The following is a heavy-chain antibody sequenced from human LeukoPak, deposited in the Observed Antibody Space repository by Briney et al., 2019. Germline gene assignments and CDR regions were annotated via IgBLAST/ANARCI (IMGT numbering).Heavy chain of an antibody. Sequence: ASVKVSCKASGYIFTGYYMHWVRQAPGQGLGWMGWINPNNGGTKYAQKFEGRVIMTRDTSSTVYLEVRRLRSDDTAIYFCARDAQFTVVVPAAKLNYMDVWGTGTTVTVSS. J-gene: IGHJ6*03. CDR3: ARDAQFTVVVPAAKLNYMDV. CDR1: GYIFTGYY. D-gene: IGHD2-2*01. V-gene: IGHV1-2*02. CDR2: INPNNGGT.